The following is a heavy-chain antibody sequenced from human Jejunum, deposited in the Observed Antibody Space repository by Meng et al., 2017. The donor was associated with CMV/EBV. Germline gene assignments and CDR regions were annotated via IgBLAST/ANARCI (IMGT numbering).Heavy chain of an antibody. V-gene: IGHV3-48*03. CDR3: VRLDLAAFYS. Sequence: CEASGFTFSTSEMNWVRQAPGKGLEWIAYITGVTNIIYYADSVKGRFTISRDNAKSSLYLQMNDLRAEDTAVYYCVRLDLAAFYSWGQGALVTVSS. CDR2: ITGVTNII. J-gene: IGHJ5*02. D-gene: IGHD3-3*02. CDR1: GFTFSTSE.